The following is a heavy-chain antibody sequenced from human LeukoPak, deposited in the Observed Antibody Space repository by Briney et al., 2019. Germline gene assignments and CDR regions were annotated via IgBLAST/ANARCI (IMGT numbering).Heavy chain of an antibody. J-gene: IGHJ4*02. V-gene: IGHV3-30*01. CDR2: ISSGGTYK. Sequence: GKSLRLSCAASGFTFRNYALHWVRQAPGKGLEWGSLISSGGTYKYYADSVKGRFNISGNDSKDTVYLQLNSLRPEDTAVYYCARDSTYYYESGSSGPHYFDNWGKGTLVTVSS. CDR1: GFTFRNYA. CDR3: ARDSTYYYESGSSGPHYFDN. D-gene: IGHD3-10*01.